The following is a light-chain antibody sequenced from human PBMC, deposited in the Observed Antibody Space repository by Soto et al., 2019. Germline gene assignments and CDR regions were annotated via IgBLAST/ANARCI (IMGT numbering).Light chain of an antibody. Sequence: QSALTQPASVSGSSGQSITISCTGTSSDVGGYDYVSWYQQHPGKAPKLMIYEVSNRPSGVSNRFSGSKYANTASLTISGLQTEDEADYYCSSYTGSSSLEVFGTGTKVTVL. CDR1: SSDVGGYDY. J-gene: IGLJ1*01. CDR3: SSYTGSSSLEV. CDR2: EVS. V-gene: IGLV2-14*01.